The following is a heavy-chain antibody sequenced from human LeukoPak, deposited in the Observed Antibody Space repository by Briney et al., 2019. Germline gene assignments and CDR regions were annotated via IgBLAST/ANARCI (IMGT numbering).Heavy chain of an antibody. CDR3: ARAYGGNSQYFQH. D-gene: IGHD4-23*01. J-gene: IGHJ1*01. Sequence: PSETLSLTCAVSGGSIGSDNWWTWVRQPPGKGLEWIGSIHHSGSTNYNPSLKSRVTISLDTSKNQFSLKLSSVTAADTAVYYCARAYGGNSQYFQHWGQGTLVTVSS. V-gene: IGHV4-4*02. CDR2: IHHSGST. CDR1: GGSIGSDNW.